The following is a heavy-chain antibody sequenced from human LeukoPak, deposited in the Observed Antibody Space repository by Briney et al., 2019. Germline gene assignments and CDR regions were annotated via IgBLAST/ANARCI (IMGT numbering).Heavy chain of an antibody. Sequence: ASVKVSCKASGYTFTGYYMHWVRQAPGQGLEWMGWINPNSGGTNYAQKFQGRVTMTRDTSISTAYMELSRLRSDDTAVYYCARDRDCSGGSCYVSYYYYYMDVWGKGTTVTVSS. CDR2: INPNSGGT. CDR1: GYTFTGYY. D-gene: IGHD2-15*01. V-gene: IGHV1-2*02. J-gene: IGHJ6*03. CDR3: ARDRDCSGGSCYVSYYYYYMDV.